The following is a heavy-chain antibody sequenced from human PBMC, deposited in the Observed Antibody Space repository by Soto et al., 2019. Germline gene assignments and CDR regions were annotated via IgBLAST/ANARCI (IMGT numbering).Heavy chain of an antibody. D-gene: IGHD5-18*01. V-gene: IGHV1-18*01. CDR1: GYTFTSYS. J-gene: IGHJ4*02. Sequence: QVQLVQSGAEVKKPGASVKVSCKASGYTFTSYSITWVRQAPGQGLEWMGWISAHNGNTKYAQKLQGRVTMTTDTSTNTAYMEVRRLRSDDTAVYYCARDTAMALPDAWGQGTLVTVSS. CDR3: ARDTAMALPDA. CDR2: ISAHNGNT.